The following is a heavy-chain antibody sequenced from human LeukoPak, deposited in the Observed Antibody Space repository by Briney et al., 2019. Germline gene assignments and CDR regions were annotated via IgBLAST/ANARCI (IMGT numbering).Heavy chain of an antibody. Sequence: QPGGSQRLSCAASVFTFDDYAMHLVRQAPRKGLEWVSGISWNSGSIGYADSVKGRFTISRDNAKNSLYLQMNSRRAEDTALYYCAKDIEPAAMRPHFDYWGQGTLVTVSS. V-gene: IGHV3-9*01. CDR1: VFTFDDYA. CDR3: AKDIEPAAMRPHFDY. J-gene: IGHJ4*02. D-gene: IGHD2-2*01. CDR2: ISWNSGSI.